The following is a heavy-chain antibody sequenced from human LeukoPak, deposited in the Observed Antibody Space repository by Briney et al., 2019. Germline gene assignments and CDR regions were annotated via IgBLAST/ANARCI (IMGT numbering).Heavy chain of an antibody. J-gene: IGHJ4*02. D-gene: IGHD4-11*01. CDR2: ISSSGSTI. CDR1: GFTFSSYE. CDR3: SSLSKAWLDS. V-gene: IGHV3-48*03. Sequence: GGSLRLSCAASGFTFSSYEMNWVRQAPGKGLEWVSYISSSGSTIYYADSVKGRFTISRDNAKNSRYLQMNSLRAEDTAVYYCSSLSKAWLDSWGQGTLVTVSS.